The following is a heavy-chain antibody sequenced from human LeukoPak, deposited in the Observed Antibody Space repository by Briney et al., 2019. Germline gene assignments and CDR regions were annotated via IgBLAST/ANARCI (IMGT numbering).Heavy chain of an antibody. CDR1: GGSISSYY. Sequence: SETLSLTCTVSGGSISSYYWGWIRQPPGKGLEWIGSIYHSGSTYYNPSLKSRVTISVDTSKNQFSLKLSSVTAADTAVYYCARDSYYYDSSGTDRNDAFDIWGQGTMVTVSS. V-gene: IGHV4-39*07. CDR2: IYHSGST. CDR3: ARDSYYYDSSGTDRNDAFDI. D-gene: IGHD3-22*01. J-gene: IGHJ3*02.